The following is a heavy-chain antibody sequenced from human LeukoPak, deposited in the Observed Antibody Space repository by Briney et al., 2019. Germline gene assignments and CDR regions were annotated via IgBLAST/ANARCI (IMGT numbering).Heavy chain of an antibody. J-gene: IGHJ4*02. Sequence: PSETLSLTCTVSGGSISSGDYYWSWLRQPPGKGLEWIGYIYYSGSTYYNPSLKSRVTIAVDTSKNQFSLKLSSVTAADTAVYYCAREYCSGGSCYPDYWGQGTLVTVSS. V-gene: IGHV4-30-4*01. CDR3: AREYCSGGSCYPDY. D-gene: IGHD2-15*01. CDR1: GGSISSGDYY. CDR2: IYYSGST.